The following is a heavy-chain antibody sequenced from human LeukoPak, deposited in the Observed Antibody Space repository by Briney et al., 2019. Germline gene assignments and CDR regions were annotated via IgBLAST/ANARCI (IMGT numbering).Heavy chain of an antibody. V-gene: IGHV1-2*02. CDR3: ARGYCSGGSCIGLYYFFMDV. CDR2: INPNRGGT. D-gene: IGHD2-15*01. Sequence: GASVKVSCKASVYTFTGYYMHWVRQAPGQGLEGMGWINPNRGGTKYAQKFQGRVTMTRDTSISTAYMELSRLRSDDTAVYYRARGYCSGGSCIGLYYFFMDVWGKRTTVTVPS. J-gene: IGHJ6*03. CDR1: VYTFTGYY.